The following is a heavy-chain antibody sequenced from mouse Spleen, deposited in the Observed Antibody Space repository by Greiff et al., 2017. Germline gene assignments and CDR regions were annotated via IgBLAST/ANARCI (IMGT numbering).Heavy chain of an antibody. CDR3: ARGKGNGNYEDYAMDY. Sequence: EVRLVESGGGLVKPGGSLKLSCAASGFTFSSYAMSWVRQTPEKRLEWVASISSGGSTYYPDSVKGRFTISRDNARNILYLQMSSLRSEDTAMYYCARGKGNGNYEDYAMDYWGQGTSVTVSS. D-gene: IGHD2-1*01. CDR1: GFTFSSYA. J-gene: IGHJ4*01. V-gene: IGHV5-6-5*01. CDR2: ISSGGST.